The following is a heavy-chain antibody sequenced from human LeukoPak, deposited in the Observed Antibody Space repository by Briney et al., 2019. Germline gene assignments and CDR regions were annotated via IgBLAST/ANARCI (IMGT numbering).Heavy chain of an antibody. CDR2: FDPEDGET. CDR1: GYTLTELS. J-gene: IGHJ6*02. D-gene: IGHD4/OR15-4a*01. CDR3: GVLQYYYGMDV. Sequence: ASVKVSCKVSGYTLTELSMHWVRQAPGKGLEGMGGFDPEDGETIYAQKFQGRVTMTEDTSTDTAYMELSSLRSEDTAVYYCGVLQYYYGMDVWGQGTTVTVSS. V-gene: IGHV1-24*01.